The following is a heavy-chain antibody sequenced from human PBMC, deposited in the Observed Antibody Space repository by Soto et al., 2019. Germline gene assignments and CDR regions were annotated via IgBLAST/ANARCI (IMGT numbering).Heavy chain of an antibody. CDR3: AREITMVRGVTGWFDP. J-gene: IGHJ5*02. V-gene: IGHV4-59*01. Sequence: SETLSLTCTVSGGSISSYYWSWIRQPPGKGLEWIGYIYYSGSTNYNPSLKSRVTISVDTSKNQFSLKLSSVTAADTAVYYCAREITMVRGVTGWFDPWGQGTLVTVS. CDR1: GGSISSYY. CDR2: IYYSGST. D-gene: IGHD3-10*01.